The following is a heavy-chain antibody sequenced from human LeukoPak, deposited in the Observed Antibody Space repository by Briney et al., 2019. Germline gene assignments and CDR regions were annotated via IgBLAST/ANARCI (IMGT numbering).Heavy chain of an antibody. CDR2: VYHSGSA. CDR3: ARDLRGIVAPPR. Sequence: SGTLSLTCAVSGDSISSPKWWSWVRQPSGKGLEWIEEVYHSGSANYNPSVKSRVTISVDKSKNQFSLRLTSATAADTAVYYCARDLRGIVAPPRWGQGTLVSVSS. J-gene: IGHJ4*02. V-gene: IGHV4-4*02. CDR1: GDSISSPKW. D-gene: IGHD2-21*01.